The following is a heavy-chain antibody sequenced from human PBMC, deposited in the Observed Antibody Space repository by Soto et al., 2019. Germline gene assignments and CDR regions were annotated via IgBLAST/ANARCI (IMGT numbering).Heavy chain of an antibody. J-gene: IGHJ6*02. CDR3: ARDRISSTPYGMXV. V-gene: IGHV4-31*03. CDR1: GGSISSGGYY. D-gene: IGHD2-2*01. Sequence: PSETLSLTCTVSGGSISSGGYYWSWIRQHPGKGLEWIGYIYYSGSTYYNPSLKSRVTISVDTSKNQFSLKLSSVTAADTAVYYCARDRISSTPYGMXVWGQGTTVTVSS. CDR2: IYYSGST.